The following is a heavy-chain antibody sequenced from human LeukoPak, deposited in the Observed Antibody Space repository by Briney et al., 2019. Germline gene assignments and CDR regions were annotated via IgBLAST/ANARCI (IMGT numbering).Heavy chain of an antibody. CDR3: ARDRGASGSYSPYYFEY. CDR2: INPSGGST. D-gene: IGHD1-26*01. CDR1: GYTFTSYY. J-gene: IGHJ4*02. Sequence: ASVKVSCKASGYTFTSYYLHWVRHAPGQGLEWMGIINPSGGSTTYPQKFQGRVTMTRDMSTSTVNMELSSLRSEDTAVYYCARDRGASGSYSPYYFEYWGQGTLVTVSS. V-gene: IGHV1-46*01.